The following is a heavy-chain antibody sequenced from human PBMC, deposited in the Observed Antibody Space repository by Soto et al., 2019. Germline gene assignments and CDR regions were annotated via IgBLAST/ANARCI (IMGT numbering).Heavy chain of an antibody. V-gene: IGHV4-39*07. D-gene: IGHD6-13*01. CDR3: ARGPLRQQPIISYYYYYGMDV. J-gene: IGHJ6*02. Sequence: PSETLSLTCAVSGGSISSGGYYWTWIRQPPGKGLEWIGETTHSGRTTYTPSLKSRLSILVDTSKNQFSLVLMSVTAADTAVYYCARGPLRQQPIISYYYYYGMDVWGQGTTVTVSS. CDR2: TTHSGRT. CDR1: GGSISSGGYY.